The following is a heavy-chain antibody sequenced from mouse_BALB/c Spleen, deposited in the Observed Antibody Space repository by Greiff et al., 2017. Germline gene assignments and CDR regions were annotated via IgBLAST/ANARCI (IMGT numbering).Heavy chain of an antibody. CDR2: INPSSGYT. CDR3: AKLGRENAMDY. D-gene: IGHD4-1*01. CDR1: GYTFTSYT. V-gene: IGHV1-4*02. Sequence: VQLQQSAAELARPGASVKMSCKASGYTFTSYTMHWVKQRPGQGLEWIGYINPSSGYTEYNQKFKDKTTLTADKSSSTAYMQLSSLTSEDSAVYYCAKLGRENAMDYWGQGTSVTVSS. J-gene: IGHJ4*01.